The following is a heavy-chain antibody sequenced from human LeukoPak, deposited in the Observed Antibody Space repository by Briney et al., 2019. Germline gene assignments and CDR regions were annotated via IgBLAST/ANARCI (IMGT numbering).Heavy chain of an antibody. J-gene: IGHJ4*02. CDR3: AREVPAAIDY. CDR2: INPNSGGT. Sequence: AASVKVSCKASGYTFTGYYMHWVRQARGQGLEWMGWINPNSGGTNYAQKFQGRVTMTRDTSISTAYMELSRLRSDDTAVYYCAREVPAAIDYWGQGTLVTVSS. V-gene: IGHV1-2*02. CDR1: GYTFTGYY. D-gene: IGHD2-2*01.